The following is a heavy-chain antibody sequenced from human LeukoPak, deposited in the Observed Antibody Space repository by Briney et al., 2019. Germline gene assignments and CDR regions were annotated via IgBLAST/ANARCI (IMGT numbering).Heavy chain of an antibody. D-gene: IGHD1-7*01. J-gene: IGHJ3*02. V-gene: IGHV4-38-2*01. CDR1: GYSISSGYY. CDR3: ARTTRNYPRDAFDI. CDR2: IYHSGST. Sequence: PSETLSLTCAVSGYSISSGYYWGWVRQPPEKGLECIGSIYHSGSTYYNPSLKSRVTMPVDTSKNQFSLKLSSVTAADTAVYYCARTTRNYPRDAFDIWGQGTMVTVSS.